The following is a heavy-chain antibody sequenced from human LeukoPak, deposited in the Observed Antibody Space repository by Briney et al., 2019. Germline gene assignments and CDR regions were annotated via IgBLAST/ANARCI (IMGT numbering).Heavy chain of an antibody. CDR3: AKDGATGTFDY. D-gene: IGHD1-14*01. CDR2: ISYDGSNK. Sequence: QPGGTLRLSCAAAGFTFSSYGMHWVRQAPGKGLEWVAGISYDGSNKYDAASVKRIFTISRDNSKNTLYLQMNSLRAEATAVYYCAKDGATGTFDYWGQGTLVTVSS. J-gene: IGHJ4*02. V-gene: IGHV3-30*18. CDR1: GFTFSSYG.